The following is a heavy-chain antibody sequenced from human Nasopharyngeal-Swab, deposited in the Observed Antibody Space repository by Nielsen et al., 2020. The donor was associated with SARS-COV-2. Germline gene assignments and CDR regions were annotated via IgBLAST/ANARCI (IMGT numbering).Heavy chain of an antibody. CDR3: ARGTNYYGSGDC. V-gene: IGHV4-61*08. CDR2: IYYTGST. J-gene: IGHJ3*01. Sequence: SETLSLTCSVSGGSISSGDYYWGWIRQPPGKGLEWIGHIYYTGSTHYNPPLKSRVTISVDTSKNQFSLNLNSVTAADTAVYYCARGTNYYGSGDCWGQGTMVTVSS. D-gene: IGHD3-10*01. CDR1: GGSISSGDYY.